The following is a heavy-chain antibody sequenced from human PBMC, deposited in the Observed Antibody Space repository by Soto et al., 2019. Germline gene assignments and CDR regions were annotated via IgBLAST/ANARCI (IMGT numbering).Heavy chain of an antibody. V-gene: IGHV1-8*01. Sequence: QVQLVQSGAEVKKPGASVKVSCKASGYTFTSYDINWVRQATGQGLEWMGWMNPNSGNTGYAQKFQGRVTMTRNTATSTAYMELGSLRSEDTAVYYCASGRRITMVRGVAAYWGQGTLVTVSS. CDR2: MNPNSGNT. J-gene: IGHJ4*02. D-gene: IGHD3-10*01. CDR1: GYTFTSYD. CDR3: ASGRRITMVRGVAAY.